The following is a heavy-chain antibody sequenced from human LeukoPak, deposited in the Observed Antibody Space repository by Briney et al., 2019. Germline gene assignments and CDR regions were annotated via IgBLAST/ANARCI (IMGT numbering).Heavy chain of an antibody. V-gene: IGHV4-59*01. CDR2: IYYSGIT. D-gene: IGHD5-18*01. CDR3: AREDTATSTIDY. CDR1: GGSISSYY. J-gene: IGHJ4*02. Sequence: SETLSLTCTVSGGSISSYYWSWIRQPPGKGLEWIGYIYYSGITNYNPSLKSRVTISVDTPKNQFSLKLSSVTAADTAVYYCAREDTATSTIDYWGQGTLVTVSS.